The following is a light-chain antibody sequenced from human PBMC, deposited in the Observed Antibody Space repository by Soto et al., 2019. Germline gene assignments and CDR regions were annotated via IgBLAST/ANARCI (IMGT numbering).Light chain of an antibody. CDR2: GAS. CDR1: ETISSN. Sequence: EIVMTQSPATLSVSPGEGATLSCRASETISSNLAWYQQKPGQAPRLLIYGASTRATGIPARFSGSGSGTEFTLAISSMQSEDFAVYYCQHYHNWPPWTFGQGTKVEL. V-gene: IGKV3-15*01. CDR3: QHYHNWPPWT. J-gene: IGKJ1*01.